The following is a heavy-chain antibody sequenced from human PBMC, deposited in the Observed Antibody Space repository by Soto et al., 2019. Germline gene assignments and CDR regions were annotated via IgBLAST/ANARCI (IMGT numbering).Heavy chain of an antibody. D-gene: IGHD3-10*01. CDR2: VYFTGVT. CDR3: ERHESEPPGDMVRGPYYFDD. V-gene: IGHV4-39*01. CDR1: GASISSPDHH. Sequence: SETLSLTCSVSGASISSPDHHWDWIRQPPGKGLEWIGNVYFTGVTSYNPSLRNRVTISVDTSTSQFSLTLSSVTAADTALYSCERHESEPPGDMVRGPYYFDDWGHGILGTVS. J-gene: IGHJ4*01.